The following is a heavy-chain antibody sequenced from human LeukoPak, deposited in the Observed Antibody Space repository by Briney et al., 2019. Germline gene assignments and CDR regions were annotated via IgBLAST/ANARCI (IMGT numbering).Heavy chain of an antibody. CDR3: ARLFPSYDYVWGSYRINAFDI. Sequence: SETLSLTCTVSGGSISSYYWSWIRQPPGKGLEWIGYIYYSGSTNYDPSLKSRVTISVDTSKNQFSLKLSSVTAADTAVYYCARLFPSYDYVWGSYRINAFDIWGQGTMVTVSS. CDR2: IYYSGST. D-gene: IGHD3-16*02. V-gene: IGHV4-59*08. J-gene: IGHJ3*02. CDR1: GGSISSYY.